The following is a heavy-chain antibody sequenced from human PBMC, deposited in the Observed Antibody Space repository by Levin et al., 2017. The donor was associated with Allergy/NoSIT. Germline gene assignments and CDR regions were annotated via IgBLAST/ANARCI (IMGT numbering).Heavy chain of an antibody. D-gene: IGHD1-26*01. Sequence: GESLKISCAASGFTFSSYAMHWVRQAPGKGLEWVAVISYDGSNKYYADSVKGRFTISRDNSKNTLYLQMNSLRAEDTAVYYCARDREVGATKYYFDYWGQGTLVTVSS. J-gene: IGHJ4*02. CDR2: ISYDGSNK. V-gene: IGHV3-30-3*01. CDR1: GFTFSSYA. CDR3: ARDREVGATKYYFDY.